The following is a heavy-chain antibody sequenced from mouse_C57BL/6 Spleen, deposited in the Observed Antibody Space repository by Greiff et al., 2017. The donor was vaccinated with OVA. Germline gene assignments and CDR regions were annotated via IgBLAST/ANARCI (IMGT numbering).Heavy chain of an antibody. Sequence: VQLQQPGAELVMPGASVKLSCKASGYTFTSYWMHWVKQRPGQGLEWIGESDPSDSYTNYNQKFKGKSTLTVDKSSSPAYMQLSNLTSEDSAVYYCARSVVGHYYAMDYWGQGTSVTVSS. CDR1: GYTFTSYW. CDR2: SDPSDSYT. J-gene: IGHJ4*01. D-gene: IGHD1-1*01. CDR3: ARSVVGHYYAMDY. V-gene: IGHV1-69*01.